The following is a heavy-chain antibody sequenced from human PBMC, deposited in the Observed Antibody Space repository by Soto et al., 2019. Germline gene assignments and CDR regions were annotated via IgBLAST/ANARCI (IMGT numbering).Heavy chain of an antibody. Sequence: EVQLVESGGGLVQPGGSLRLSCAASGFTFSTYWMTWVRQAPGKGLEWVANIKQDGSEKYYVDSVKGRFTISRDNAKNSLYLKMNSLRAEDTAVYYCATHGCSGGSCHFDYWGQGTLVTVSS. V-gene: IGHV3-7*01. CDR2: IKQDGSEK. D-gene: IGHD2-15*01. CDR1: GFTFSTYW. J-gene: IGHJ4*02. CDR3: ATHGCSGGSCHFDY.